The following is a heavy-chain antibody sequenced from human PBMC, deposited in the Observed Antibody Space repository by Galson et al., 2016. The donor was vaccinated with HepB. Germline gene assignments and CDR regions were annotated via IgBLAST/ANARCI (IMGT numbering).Heavy chain of an antibody. V-gene: IGHV3-30*18. Sequence: SLRLSCAVSGFTFSSYGMHWVRQAPGKGLEWVAVISDDGSSKYYVPSVKGRFSISRDNSKDMLYLQMDSLRPEDTAAYYCAKSRHATPIDFIFNRWGQGTLVTVSS. D-gene: IGHD2-21*02. CDR3: AKSRHATPIDFIFNR. CDR1: GFTFSSYG. J-gene: IGHJ5*02. CDR2: ISDDGSSK.